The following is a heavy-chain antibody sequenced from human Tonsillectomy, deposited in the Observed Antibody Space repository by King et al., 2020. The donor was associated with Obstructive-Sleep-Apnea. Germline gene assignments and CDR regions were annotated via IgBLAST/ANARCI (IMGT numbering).Heavy chain of an antibody. CDR3: ARGAMP. D-gene: IGHD1-26*01. Sequence: QLQESGPGLVKPSETLSLTCTFSGYSISSGYYLGWIRQPPGKGLEWIGSIFLSGGTYYNPSLKSRVTISVDTSKNQFSLKLSSVTAADTAVYYCARGAMPWGQGTLVTVSS. J-gene: IGHJ5*02. CDR2: IFLSGGT. V-gene: IGHV4-38-2*02. CDR1: GYSISSGYY.